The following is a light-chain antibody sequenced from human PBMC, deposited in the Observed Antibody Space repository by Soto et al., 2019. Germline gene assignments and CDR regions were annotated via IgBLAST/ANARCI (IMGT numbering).Light chain of an antibody. CDR2: GAS. V-gene: IGKV3-20*01. J-gene: IGKJ1*01. CDR3: QQYGSSGT. CDR1: QSVSSNY. Sequence: EIVLTQSPGTLSLSPGERATLSCRASQSVSSNYLAWYQQKPGQAPRLLIYGASSRATGIPDRFSGSGSGTDFTLTISRLEPEDFAEYYCQQYGSSGTFGQGTKVEIK.